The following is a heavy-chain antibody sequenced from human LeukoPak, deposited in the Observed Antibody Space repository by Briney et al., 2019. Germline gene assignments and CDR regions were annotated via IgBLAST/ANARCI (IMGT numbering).Heavy chain of an antibody. CDR3: ARNRGSTVTTDPYYYSYMDV. CDR1: GGSISGYY. V-gene: IGHV4-4*07. D-gene: IGHD4-11*01. Sequence: PSETLSLTCSVSGGSISGYYWSWIRQPAAKGLDWIGRIYSSGSTNYTPSLKSPVTMSVDTSKNQFSLTRSSAPAADTAVYYCARNRGSTVTTDPYYYSYMDVWGKGATVTVSS. CDR2: IYSSGST. J-gene: IGHJ6*03.